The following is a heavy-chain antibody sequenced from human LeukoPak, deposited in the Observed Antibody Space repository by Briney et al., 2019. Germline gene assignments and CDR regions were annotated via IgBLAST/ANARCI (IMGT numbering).Heavy chain of an antibody. CDR1: GLTLSNAW. V-gene: IGHV3-15*01. J-gene: IGHJ4*02. CDR2: IKRKTDGGTT. Sequence: GGSLRLSCAASGLTLSNAWMTWVRQAPGKGLEWVGRIKRKTDGGTTDYAAPVKGRFTISRDDSKNTLYLQMDSLKTEDTGVYYCTETLGYWGQGTLVTVSS. CDR3: TETLGY. D-gene: IGHD6-13*01.